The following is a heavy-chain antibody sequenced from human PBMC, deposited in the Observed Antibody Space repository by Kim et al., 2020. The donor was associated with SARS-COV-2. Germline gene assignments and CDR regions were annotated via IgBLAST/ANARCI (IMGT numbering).Heavy chain of an antibody. CDR3: AKDQGWDSGYVYYFDS. Sequence: GGSLRLSCAASGFTFSSFGMHWVRQAPGQGLEWVAVISNDGSIISYAESVKGRFSHSRDNSKNTLYLQMNNLRPEDTAMYFCAKDQGWDSGYVYYFDSWGQGTLVTVSS. V-gene: IGHV3-30*18. CDR1: GFTFSSFG. D-gene: IGHD5-12*01. CDR2: ISNDGSII. J-gene: IGHJ4*02.